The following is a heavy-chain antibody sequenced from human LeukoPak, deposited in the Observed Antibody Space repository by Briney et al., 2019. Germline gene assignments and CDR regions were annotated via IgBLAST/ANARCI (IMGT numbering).Heavy chain of an antibody. D-gene: IGHD6-6*01. V-gene: IGHV3-15*01. CDR3: SSSSSPYYYYYGMDV. CDR2: IKSKTDGGTT. CDR1: GFTFSNAW. Sequence: PGGSLRLSCAASGFTFSNAWMSWVRQAPGKGLEWVGRIKSKTDGGTTDYAAPVKGRFTISRDDSKNTLYLQMNSLKTEDTAVYYYSSSSSPYYYYYGMDVWGQGTTVTVSS. J-gene: IGHJ6*02.